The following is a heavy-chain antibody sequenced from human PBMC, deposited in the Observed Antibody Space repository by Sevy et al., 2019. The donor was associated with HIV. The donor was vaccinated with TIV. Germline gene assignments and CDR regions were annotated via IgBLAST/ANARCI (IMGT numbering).Heavy chain of an antibody. CDR2: INSDDRSR. Sequence: GGSLRLSCAASGFIFRNYWMHWVRQTPGKGPVWVSHINSDDRSRNYAESVKGRFTVSRDNAKSTLYLQMNSLRVEDTAVYYCARDGGGNQPFRFDPWGQGTLVTVSS. D-gene: IGHD2-15*01. J-gene: IGHJ5*02. V-gene: IGHV3-74*01. CDR1: GFIFRNYW. CDR3: ARDGGGNQPFRFDP.